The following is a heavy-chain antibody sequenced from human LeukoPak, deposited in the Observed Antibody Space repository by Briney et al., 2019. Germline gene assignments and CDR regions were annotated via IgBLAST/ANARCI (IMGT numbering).Heavy chain of an antibody. CDR1: GGSISSGGYS. J-gene: IGHJ4*02. V-gene: IGHV4-30-2*01. CDR3: ARVCYDSSGQGGYFDY. D-gene: IGHD3-22*01. CDR2: IYHSGST. Sequence: PSETLSLTCAVSGGSISSGGYSWSWIRQPPGKGLEWIGYIYHSGSTYYNPSLRSRVTISVDRSKNQFSLKLSSVTAADTAVYYCARVCYDSSGQGGYFDYWGQGTLVTVSS.